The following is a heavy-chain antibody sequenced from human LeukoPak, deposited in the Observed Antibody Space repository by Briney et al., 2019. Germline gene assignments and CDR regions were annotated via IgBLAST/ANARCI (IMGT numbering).Heavy chain of an antibody. CDR3: AKDTRIYYFDY. V-gene: IGHV3-11*01. CDR2: ISSSGSTI. J-gene: IGHJ4*02. CDR1: GFTFSDYY. D-gene: IGHD2-21*01. Sequence: GGSLRLSCAASGFTFSDYYMSWIRQAPGKGLEWVSYISSSGSTIYYADSVKGRFTISRDNSKNTLYLQMNSLRAEDTAVYYCAKDTRIYYFDYWGQGTLVTVYS.